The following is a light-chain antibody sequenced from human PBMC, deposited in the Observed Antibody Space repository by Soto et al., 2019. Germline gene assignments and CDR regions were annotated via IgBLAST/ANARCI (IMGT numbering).Light chain of an antibody. Sequence: DIQMTQSPSSLCASVGDRVNITCQASESISSYLNWYQQKPGKAPNLLIYAASTLQNGVPSRFSGSGSGTDFTLTISSLQPEDFAAYYCQQSYSTLSISFGQGTRLEIK. CDR3: QQSYSTLSIS. V-gene: IGKV1-39*01. CDR1: ESISSY. J-gene: IGKJ5*01. CDR2: AAS.